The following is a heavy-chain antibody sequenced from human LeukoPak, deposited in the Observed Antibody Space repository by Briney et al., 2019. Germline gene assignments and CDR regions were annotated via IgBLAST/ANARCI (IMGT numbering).Heavy chain of an antibody. J-gene: IGHJ4*02. CDR1: GFTFSSYA. V-gene: IGHV3-23*01. D-gene: IGHD2-15*01. Sequence: QSGGSLRLSCAASGFTFSSYAMSWVRQAPGKGLEWVSAISGSGGSTYYADSVKGRFTISRDNSKNTLYLQMNSLRAEDTAVYYCAKDRGYCSGGSCSRRNYFDYWGQGTLVTVSS. CDR3: AKDRGYCSGGSCSRRNYFDY. CDR2: ISGSGGST.